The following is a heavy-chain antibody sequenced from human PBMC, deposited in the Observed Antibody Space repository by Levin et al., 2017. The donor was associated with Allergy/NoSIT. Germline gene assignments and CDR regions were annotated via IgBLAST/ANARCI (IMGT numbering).Heavy chain of an antibody. Sequence: SVKVSCKASGGTFSSYAISWVRQAPGQGLEWMGGIIPIFGTANYAQKFQGRVTITADESTSTAYMELSSLRSEDTAVYYCARGWGGPRRIGYDRWGQGTLVTVSS. CDR1: GGTFSSYA. CDR2: IIPIFGTA. D-gene: IGHD2-15*01. V-gene: IGHV1-69*13. J-gene: IGHJ4*02. CDR3: ARGWGGPRRIGYDR.